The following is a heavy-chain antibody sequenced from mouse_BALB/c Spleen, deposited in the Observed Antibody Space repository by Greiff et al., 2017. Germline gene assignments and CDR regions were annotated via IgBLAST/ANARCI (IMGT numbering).Heavy chain of an antibody. CDR3: ARGYYGSTAWFAY. CDR2: IWAGGST. V-gene: IGHV2-9*02. D-gene: IGHD1-1*01. CDR1: GFSLTSYG. J-gene: IGHJ3*01. Sequence: VKVVESGPGLVAPSQSLSITCTVSGFSLTSYGVHWVRQPPGKGLEWLGVIWAGGSTNYNSALMSRLSISKDNSKSQVFLKMNSLQTDDTAMYYCARGYYGSTAWFAYWGQGTLVTVSA.